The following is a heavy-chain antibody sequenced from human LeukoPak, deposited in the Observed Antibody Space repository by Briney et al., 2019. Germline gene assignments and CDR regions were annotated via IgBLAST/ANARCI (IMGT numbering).Heavy chain of an antibody. CDR3: AIPGPSYRRFDH. V-gene: IGHV3-23*01. D-gene: IGHD3-16*02. Sequence: GGSLRLSCAAPGFTFSSYAMSWVRQAPVQGLEWVSAISTSGSSTYYADSVKGRFTISRDNSKNTLYLQMNSLRVEDTPVYYCAIPGPSYRRFDHWGQGTLVTVSS. J-gene: IGHJ4*02. CDR1: GFTFSSYA. CDR2: ISTSGSST.